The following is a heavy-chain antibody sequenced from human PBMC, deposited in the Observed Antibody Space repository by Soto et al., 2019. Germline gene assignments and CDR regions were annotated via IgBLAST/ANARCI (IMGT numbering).Heavy chain of an antibody. V-gene: IGHV3-33*01. D-gene: IGHD2-2*01. CDR1: GFTFSSYG. Sequence: QVQLVESGGGVVKPGRSLRLSCAASGFTFSSYGRHWVRQPPGKGLEWVAVIWDDGSNKYYEDSVKARFTSSRDNAKNTLYLQINSLRAEDTAVYYGAREGYCSSTSCYADYYYGMDVWGQGTTVTVSS. J-gene: IGHJ6*02. CDR3: AREGYCSSTSCYADYYYGMDV. CDR2: IWDDGSNK.